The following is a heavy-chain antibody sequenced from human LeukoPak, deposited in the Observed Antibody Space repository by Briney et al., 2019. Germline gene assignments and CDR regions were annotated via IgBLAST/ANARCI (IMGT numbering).Heavy chain of an antibody. CDR2: ISYDGSNK. Sequence: GGSLRLSCAASGFTFSSYAMHWVRQAPGKRLEWVAVISYDGSNKYYADSVKGRFTISRDNSKNTLYLQMNSLRAEDTAVYYCARAHSSGWYSMDVWGKGTTVTVSS. J-gene: IGHJ6*04. CDR1: GFTFSSYA. D-gene: IGHD6-19*01. V-gene: IGHV3-30-3*01. CDR3: ARAHSSGWYSMDV.